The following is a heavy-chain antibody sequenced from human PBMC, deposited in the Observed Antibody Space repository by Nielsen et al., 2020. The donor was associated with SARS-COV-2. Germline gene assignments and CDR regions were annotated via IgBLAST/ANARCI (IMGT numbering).Heavy chain of an antibody. CDR2: TYYRSKWYN. CDR1: GDSVSSSSAA. CDR3: ARARGAYGDYYYYYYTDV. V-gene: IGHV6-1*01. D-gene: IGHD4-17*01. Sequence: SETLSLTCAISGDSVSSSSAAWNWIRQSPSRGLEWLRRTYYRSKWYNDYAVSVKSRITINPDTSKNQFSLHLNSVTPEDTAVYYCARARGAYGDYYYYYYTDVWGKGTTVTVSS. J-gene: IGHJ6*03.